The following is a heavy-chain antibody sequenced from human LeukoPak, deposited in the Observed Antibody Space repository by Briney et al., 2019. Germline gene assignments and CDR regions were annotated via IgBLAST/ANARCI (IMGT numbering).Heavy chain of an antibody. Sequence: ATVNVSCKVSGYTLTELLINTVRQSASPRLKGMRGFDPEDGETIYAPKLKGRVTMSEDTSTDTAYMELSSLRSEDTAVYYCATVIKFWPLLYFQHWGQGTLVTVSS. V-gene: IGHV1-24*01. D-gene: IGHD3-16*02. CDR2: FDPEDGET. J-gene: IGHJ1*01. CDR3: ATVIKFWPLLYFQH. CDR1: GYTLTELL.